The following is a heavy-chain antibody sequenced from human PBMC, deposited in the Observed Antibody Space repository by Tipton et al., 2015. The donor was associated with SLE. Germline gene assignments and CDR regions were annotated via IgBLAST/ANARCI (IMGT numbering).Heavy chain of an antibody. CDR2: IISNGDTT. Sequence: GSLRLSCAVSGLTFTDAWMSWVRQAPGKGLEWVSTIISNGDTTWYPDSVKGRFTISRDNSWNTLYLQMNSLRVEDTAIYYCAKESPWEESWGQGTLVSVSS. D-gene: IGHD1-26*01. V-gene: IGHV3-23*01. J-gene: IGHJ4*02. CDR1: GLTFTDAW. CDR3: AKESPWEES.